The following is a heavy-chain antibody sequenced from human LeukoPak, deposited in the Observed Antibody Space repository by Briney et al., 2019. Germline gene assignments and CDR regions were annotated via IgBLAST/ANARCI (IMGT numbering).Heavy chain of an antibody. D-gene: IGHD6-19*01. CDR1: GYSFTSYW. V-gene: IGHV5-51*01. Sequence: GESLKISCKGSGYSFTSYWIGWVRQMPGRGLEWMGIIYPGDSDTRYSPSFQGQVTISADKSISTAYLQWSSLKASDTAMYYCARVLSGWFPPVYAFDIWGQGTMVTVSS. CDR3: ARVLSGWFPPVYAFDI. J-gene: IGHJ3*02. CDR2: IYPGDSDT.